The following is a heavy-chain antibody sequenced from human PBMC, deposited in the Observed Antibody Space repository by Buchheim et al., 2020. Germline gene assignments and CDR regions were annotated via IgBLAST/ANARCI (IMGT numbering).Heavy chain of an antibody. D-gene: IGHD2-21*01. J-gene: IGHJ5*02. CDR3: ARDKGRSHLVVNWFDP. Sequence: QVQLIRSANEVVKPGASIKVSCKASGYTFTDSAIHWVRQAPGQTFEWMGWISAANGNTEYSEKLRDRITFTRDTSATTVTLEMSGLTSEDTAIYYCARDKGRSHLVVNWFDPWGQGT. CDR1: GYTFTDSA. CDR2: ISAANGNT. V-gene: IGHV1-3*01.